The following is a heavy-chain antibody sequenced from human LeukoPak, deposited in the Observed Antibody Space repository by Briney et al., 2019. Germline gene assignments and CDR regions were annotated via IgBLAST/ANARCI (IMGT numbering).Heavy chain of an antibody. Sequence: PGGSLRLSCPACAFTFSDYSMNWVRQAPGKGLEWISYISGRSSTIYYADSVRGRFTISRDNAKNSMYLQMNSLRAEDTAVYYCARDRLTSWSYYFDYWGQGTLVTVSS. CDR3: ARDRLTSWSYYFDY. V-gene: IGHV3-48*01. CDR2: ISGRSSTI. J-gene: IGHJ4*02. CDR1: AFTFSDYS. D-gene: IGHD1-26*01.